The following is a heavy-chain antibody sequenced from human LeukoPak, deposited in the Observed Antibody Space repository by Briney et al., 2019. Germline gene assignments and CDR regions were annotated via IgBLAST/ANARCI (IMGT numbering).Heavy chain of an antibody. J-gene: IGHJ6*02. CDR2: ISAYNGNT. CDR3: ERDQNCSGGSCYSYYYYGMDV. CDR1: GYTFTSYG. V-gene: IGHV1-18*01. D-gene: IGHD2-15*01. Sequence: ASLKVSFKASGYTFTSYGINWLRQAPGQGIEWMVWISAYNGNTNYAQKLQGRVTMSTDTSTSTAYMELRSLRSDDTAVYYCERDQNCSGGSCYSYYYYGMDVWGQGTTVTVSS.